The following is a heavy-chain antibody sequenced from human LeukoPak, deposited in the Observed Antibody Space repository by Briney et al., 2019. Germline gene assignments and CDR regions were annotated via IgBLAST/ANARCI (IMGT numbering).Heavy chain of an antibody. Sequence: SETLSLTCAVYGGSFSGYYWSWIRQPPGKGLEWIGEINHSGSTNYNPSLKSRVTISVDTSKNQFSLKLSSVTAADTAVYYCARAGRGTVTTRSNFYYYYYYMDVWGKGTTVTVSS. V-gene: IGHV4-34*01. D-gene: IGHD4-17*01. CDR2: INHSGST. CDR1: GGSFSGYY. CDR3: ARAGRGTVTTRSNFYYYYYYMDV. J-gene: IGHJ6*03.